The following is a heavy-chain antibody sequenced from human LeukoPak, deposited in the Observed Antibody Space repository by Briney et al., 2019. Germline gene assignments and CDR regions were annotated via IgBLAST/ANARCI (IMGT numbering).Heavy chain of an antibody. CDR1: GFTVSSNY. Sequence: PGGSLRLSCAASGFTVSSNYMSWVRQAPGKGLEWVSSISSSSSYIYYADSVKGRFTISRDNAKNSLYLQMNSLRAEDTAVYYCARGGSSSWSYNWFDPWGQGTLVTVSS. V-gene: IGHV3-21*01. D-gene: IGHD6-13*01. CDR2: ISSSSSYI. J-gene: IGHJ5*02. CDR3: ARGGSSSWSYNWFDP.